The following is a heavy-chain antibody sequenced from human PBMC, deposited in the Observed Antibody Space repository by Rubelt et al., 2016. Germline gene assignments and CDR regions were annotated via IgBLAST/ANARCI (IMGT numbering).Heavy chain of an antibody. J-gene: IGHJ4*02. Sequence: QVQLVQSGAEVKEPGASVKVSCKASGYTFTSYDINWVRQATGQGLEWMGRINPYSGVTDYAQKFQGRVTMTRETSIRQAEMQMSSLRADETAVYYCARGVGGEKLCDSWGQGTLVAVSS. D-gene: IGHD3-16*01. CDR1: GYTFTSYD. V-gene: IGHV1-8*01. CDR2: INPYSGVT. CDR3: ARGVGGEKLCDS.